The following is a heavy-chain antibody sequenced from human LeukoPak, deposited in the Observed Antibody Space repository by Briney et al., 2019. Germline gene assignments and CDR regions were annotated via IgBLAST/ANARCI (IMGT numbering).Heavy chain of an antibody. CDR1: GYTFTDYY. V-gene: IGHV1-2*02. CDR3: ATRYEPNAFYDAFDI. Sequence: GASVKVSCKASGYTFTDYYMHWVRQAPGQGLEWMGWINPNNGGTKYAQKFQGRVTMTRDTSISTAYMELSRLRSDDTAVYYCATRYEPNAFYDAFDIWGQGTMVTVSS. J-gene: IGHJ3*02. CDR2: INPNNGGT. D-gene: IGHD3-3*01.